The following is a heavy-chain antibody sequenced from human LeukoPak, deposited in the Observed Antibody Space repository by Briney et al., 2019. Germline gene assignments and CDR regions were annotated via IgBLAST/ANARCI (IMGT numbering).Heavy chain of an antibody. CDR2: IYPGDSDT. CDR1: GYHFTTYW. J-gene: IGHJ4*02. CDR3: ARGTIAAALVMDY. D-gene: IGHD6-13*01. Sequence: GASLKIPCKSSGYHFTTYWISWVRRLPGKDLEWMGIIYPGDSDTRYSPSFQGHVTISADKSISTAYLQWSSLKASDTAMYYCARGTIAAALVMDYWGQGTLVTVSS. V-gene: IGHV5-51*01.